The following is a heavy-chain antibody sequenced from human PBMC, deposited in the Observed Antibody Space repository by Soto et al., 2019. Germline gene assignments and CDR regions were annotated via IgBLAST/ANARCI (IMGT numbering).Heavy chain of an antibody. CDR1: GFTFSTYA. CDR2: ISGSAGST. Sequence: GGSLRLSCAASGFTFSTYAMSWVRQAPGKGLEWVSAISGSAGSTYYADSVKGRFTISRDTSKNTLFLQMNSLRAEDTAVYYCAKDRYGDYGGIDYWGQGTMVTVSS. V-gene: IGHV3-23*01. J-gene: IGHJ4*02. D-gene: IGHD4-17*01. CDR3: AKDRYGDYGGIDY.